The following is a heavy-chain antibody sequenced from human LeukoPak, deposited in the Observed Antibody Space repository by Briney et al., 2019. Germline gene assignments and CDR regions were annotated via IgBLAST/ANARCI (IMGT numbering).Heavy chain of an antibody. V-gene: IGHV3-21*01. Sequence: GGSLRLSCAASGFTFSSYSMNWVRQAPGKGLEWVSSISSRSSYIHYADSMKGRFTISRDNAKNSLYLQMNSLRAEDTAVYYCARGDSFDYWGQGTLVTVSS. J-gene: IGHJ4*02. CDR3: ARGDSFDY. CDR1: GFTFSSYS. CDR2: ISSRSSYI.